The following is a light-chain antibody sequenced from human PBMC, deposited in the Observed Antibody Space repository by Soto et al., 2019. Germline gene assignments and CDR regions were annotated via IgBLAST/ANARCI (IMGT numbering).Light chain of an antibody. J-gene: IGKJ2*01. CDR3: QLFGSSPRYT. CDR2: GAS. Sequence: EIVMTQSPATLSVSPGERATLSCRASQSVSSNLAWYQQKPGQAPRLLIYGASTRATGIPARFSGSGSGTEFTLTISSLQSEDFAVYYCQLFGSSPRYTFGRGTKLEIK. V-gene: IGKV3-15*01. CDR1: QSVSSN.